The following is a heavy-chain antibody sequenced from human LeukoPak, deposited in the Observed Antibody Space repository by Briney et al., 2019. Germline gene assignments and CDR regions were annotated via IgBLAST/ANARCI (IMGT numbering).Heavy chain of an antibody. V-gene: IGHV4-38-2*02. CDR1: GYSISSGYS. D-gene: IGHD3-10*01. CDR3: ARGQGVHYYGSGSYFRY. J-gene: IGHJ4*02. Sequence: SETLSLTCSVFGYSISSGYSWGWIRQPPGKGLEWIGEINHSGSTNYNPSLKSRVTISVDTSKNQFSLKLSSVTAADTAVYYCARGQGVHYYGSGSYFRYWGQGTLVTVSS. CDR2: INHSGST.